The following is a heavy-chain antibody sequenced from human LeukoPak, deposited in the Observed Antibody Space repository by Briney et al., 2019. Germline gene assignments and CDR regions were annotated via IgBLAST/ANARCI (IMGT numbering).Heavy chain of an antibody. Sequence: PGGSLRLSCAASGFTFSSYWMSWVRQAPGKGLEWVSAISGSGGSTYYADSVKGRFTISRDNSKNTLYLQMNSLRAEDTAVYYCAKMRDSYYYMDVWGKGTTVTVSS. CDR3: AKMRDSYYYMDV. J-gene: IGHJ6*03. V-gene: IGHV3-23*01. CDR1: GFTFSSYW. CDR2: ISGSGGST.